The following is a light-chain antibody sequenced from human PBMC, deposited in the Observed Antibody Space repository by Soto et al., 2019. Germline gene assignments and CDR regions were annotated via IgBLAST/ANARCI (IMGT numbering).Light chain of an antibody. V-gene: IGKV1-8*01. J-gene: IGKJ4*01. CDR1: QGISSY. Sequence: AIRMTQSPSSLSASTGDRVTITCRASQGISSYLAWYQQKPGKAPKLLIYAASTLQRGVPSRFSGSGSGTDFTLTISCLQSEDFATYYCQKYYSYPLTFGGGTKVEIK. CDR3: QKYYSYPLT. CDR2: AAS.